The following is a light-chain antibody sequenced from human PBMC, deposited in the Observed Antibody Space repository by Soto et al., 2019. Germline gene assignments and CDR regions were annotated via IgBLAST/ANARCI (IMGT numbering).Light chain of an antibody. J-gene: IGKJ1*01. Sequence: EIVLTQSPATLSWSPGERATLSCRASQSVSSYIAWYQQKPAQAPRLLIYGASSRATGIPDRFSGSGSGTDFTLTISNLQPDDFATYYCQHYNSYSEAFGQGTKVDIK. CDR1: QSVSSY. CDR3: QHYNSYSEA. V-gene: IGKV3-11*01. CDR2: GAS.